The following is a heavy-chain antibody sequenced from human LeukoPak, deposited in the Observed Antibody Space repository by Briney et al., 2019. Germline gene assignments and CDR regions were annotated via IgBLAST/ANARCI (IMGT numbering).Heavy chain of an antibody. Sequence: GASVKVSCTASGYTVTSYGISWVRQAPGQGLEWMGWISAYNGNTNYAQKLQGRVTMTTDTSTSTAYMELRSLRSDDTAVYYCARDRYYYDSSGYHNHNWFDPWGQGTLVTVSS. J-gene: IGHJ5*02. CDR3: ARDRYYYDSSGYHNHNWFDP. CDR1: GYTVTSYG. D-gene: IGHD3-22*01. V-gene: IGHV1-18*01. CDR2: ISAYNGNT.